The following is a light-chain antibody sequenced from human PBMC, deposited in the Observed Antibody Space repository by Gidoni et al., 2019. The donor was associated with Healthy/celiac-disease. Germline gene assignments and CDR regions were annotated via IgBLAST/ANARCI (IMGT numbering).Light chain of an antibody. Sequence: DIQMTQTPSSLSASVGDRVTITCRASQSISSYLNWYQQKPGKAPKLLLYAAASLQSGVPSRFFGSGSSTDFTLTISSLQPEDFATYYCQQRYSTPRTFGQGTKLEIK. CDR3: QQRYSTPRT. CDR1: QSISSY. J-gene: IGKJ2*01. V-gene: IGKV1-39*01. CDR2: AAA.